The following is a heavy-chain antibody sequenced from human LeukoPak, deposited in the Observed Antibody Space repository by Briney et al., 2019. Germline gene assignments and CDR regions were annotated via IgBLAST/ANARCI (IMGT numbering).Heavy chain of an antibody. CDR3: AREEVAVADQDYYYYGMDV. J-gene: IGHJ6*02. Sequence: GGSLRLSCAASGFTFSSYWMHWVRQAPGKGLVWVSRINSDGSSTSYADSVKGRFTISRDNAKNTLYLQMNSLRAEDTAVYYCAREEVAVADQDYYYYGMDVWGQGTTVTVSS. CDR1: GFTFSSYW. CDR2: INSDGSST. D-gene: IGHD6-19*01. V-gene: IGHV3-74*01.